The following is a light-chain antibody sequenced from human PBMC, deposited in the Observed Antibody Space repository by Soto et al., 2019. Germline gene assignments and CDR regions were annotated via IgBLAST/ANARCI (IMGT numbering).Light chain of an antibody. CDR1: SSNIGAGYD. V-gene: IGLV1-40*01. J-gene: IGLJ2*01. Sequence: QSVLTQPPSVSGAPGQRVTISCTGSSSNIGAGYDVHWYQQLPGTAPKLLIYGNSNRTSGVPDRFSGSKSGTSASLAITGLQAEDEADYYCQSYYSSLSGSVFGGGTKVTVL. CDR2: GNS. CDR3: QSYYSSLSGSV.